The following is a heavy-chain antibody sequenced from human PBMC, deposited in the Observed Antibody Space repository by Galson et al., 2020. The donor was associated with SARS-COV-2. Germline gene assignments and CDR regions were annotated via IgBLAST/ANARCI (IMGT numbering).Heavy chain of an antibody. V-gene: IGHV3-30*04. CDR2: ISYDGNKI. CDR3: ARDLVPAAKGYYYYFGMDV. D-gene: IGHD2-2*01. Sequence: TGGSLRLSCAASGFTFSNYAMHWVRQAPGKGLEWVAVISYDGNKIYYADSVKGRFTISRDNSKNTLYLQMNSLRAEDTAVYSCARDLVPAAKGYYYYFGMDVWGQGTTVTVSS. CDR1: GFTFSNYA. J-gene: IGHJ6*02.